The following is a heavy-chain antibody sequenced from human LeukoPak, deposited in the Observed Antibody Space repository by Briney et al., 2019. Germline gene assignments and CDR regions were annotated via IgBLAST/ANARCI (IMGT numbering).Heavy chain of an antibody. CDR2: IYRDSSVI. D-gene: IGHD3-10*01. CDR1: GFNFDEYA. Sequence: GGSLRLSCVASGFNFDEYAMNWVRQAPGKGLEWISCIYRDSSVIHYADSVRGRFTVSRDNGKNSVCLQMNSLRADDTAVYFCARYGSGSKYRDPFDSWGQGTLVTVSS. V-gene: IGHV3-48*01. J-gene: IGHJ4*02. CDR3: ARYGSGSKYRDPFDS.